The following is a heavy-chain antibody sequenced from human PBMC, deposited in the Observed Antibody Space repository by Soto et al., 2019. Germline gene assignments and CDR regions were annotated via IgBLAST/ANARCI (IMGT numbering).Heavy chain of an antibody. Sequence: PGGSLRPSCAASGFTFSSYSMNWVRQAPGKELEWLSYISGSGNTMYYADSVKGRFTIARDNAQKSLYLQLNNLRDDDTAMYYCARDPKSGNQKLYFDYWGQGTLVTVSS. D-gene: IGHD4-4*01. CDR2: ISGSGNTM. J-gene: IGHJ4*02. CDR3: ARDPKSGNQKLYFDY. CDR1: GFTFSSYS. V-gene: IGHV3-48*02.